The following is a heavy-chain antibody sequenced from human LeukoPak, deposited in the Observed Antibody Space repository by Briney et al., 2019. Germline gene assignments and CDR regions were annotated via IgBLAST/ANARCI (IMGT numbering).Heavy chain of an antibody. CDR2: IYTSGST. V-gene: IGHV4-61*02. Sequence: SETLSLTCTVSGGSISSGSYYWSWIRQPAGKGLEWTGRIYTSGSTNYNPSLKSRVTISVDTSKNQFSLKLSSVTAADAAVYYCARDLWYQLPSLYNWFDPWGQGTLVTVSS. CDR3: ARDLWYQLPSLYNWFDP. D-gene: IGHD2-2*01. CDR1: GGSISSGSYY. J-gene: IGHJ5*02.